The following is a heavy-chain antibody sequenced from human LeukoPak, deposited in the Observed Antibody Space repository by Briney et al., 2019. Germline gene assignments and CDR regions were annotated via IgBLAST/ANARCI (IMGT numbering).Heavy chain of an antibody. Sequence: GGSLRLSCAASGFTFSSYSMNWVRQAPGKGLEWVSSISSSSSYIYYADSVKGRFTISRDNAKNSLYLQMNSLRAEDTAVYYCASTRGYSYGLTFDYWGQGTLVTVSS. V-gene: IGHV3-21*01. CDR3: ASTRGYSYGLTFDY. CDR2: ISSSSSYI. D-gene: IGHD5-18*01. CDR1: GFTFSSYS. J-gene: IGHJ4*02.